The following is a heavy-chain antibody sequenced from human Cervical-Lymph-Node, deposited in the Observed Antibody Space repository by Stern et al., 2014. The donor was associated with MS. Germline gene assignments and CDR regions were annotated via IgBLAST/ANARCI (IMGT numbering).Heavy chain of an antibody. CDR1: DVAINSHS. V-gene: IGHV4-59*08. Sequence: QVQLQESGPGLMKPSETLSLSCTVSDVAINSHSWSWIRQPPGKGLEWIGYVSDIENTKYSHSLKSRVSISVELFKNEFSLSLTTVTAADTAVYYCARHELSPWFGVDDAFDVWGQGTLVTVSS. D-gene: IGHD3-10*01. CDR2: VSDIENT. CDR3: ARHELSPWFGVDDAFDV. J-gene: IGHJ3*01.